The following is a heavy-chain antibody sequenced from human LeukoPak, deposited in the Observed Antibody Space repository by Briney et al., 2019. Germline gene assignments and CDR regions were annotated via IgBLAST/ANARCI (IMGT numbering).Heavy chain of an antibody. V-gene: IGHV3-21*01. Sequence: GGSLRLSCAASGFTFGSYSMNWVRQAPGKGLEWVSSISSSSSYIYYADSVKGRFTISRDNAKNSLYLQMNSLRAEDTAVYYCARDTITSLHYWGQGTLVTVSS. CDR3: ARDTITSLHY. J-gene: IGHJ4*02. CDR1: GFTFGSYS. D-gene: IGHD5-12*01. CDR2: ISSSSSYI.